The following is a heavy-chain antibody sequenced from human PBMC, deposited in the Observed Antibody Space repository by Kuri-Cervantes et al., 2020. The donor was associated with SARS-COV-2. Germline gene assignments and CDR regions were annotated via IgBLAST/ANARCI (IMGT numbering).Heavy chain of an antibody. Sequence: GESLKISCAASGFTFDDYGMNWVRQAPGRGLEWVSYISSSGSTIYYADSVKGRFTISRDNAKNSLYLQMNSLRAEDTAVYYCAREGYYEPTDMDVWGQGTTVTVSS. CDR2: ISSSGSTI. D-gene: IGHD3-22*01. V-gene: IGHV3-48*03. CDR3: AREGYYEPTDMDV. J-gene: IGHJ6*02. CDR1: GFTFDDYG.